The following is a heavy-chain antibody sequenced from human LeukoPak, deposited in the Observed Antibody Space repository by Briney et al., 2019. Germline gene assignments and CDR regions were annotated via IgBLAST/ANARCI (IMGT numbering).Heavy chain of an antibody. V-gene: IGHV4-39*07. Sequence: SETLSLTCTVSGGSISSSSYYWGWIRQPPGKGLEWIGSIYYSGSTYYNPSLKSRVTISVDTSKNQFSLKLSSVTAADTAVYYCARLQIYGTPTHFDYWGQGTLVTVSS. CDR3: ARLQIYGTPTHFDY. J-gene: IGHJ4*02. D-gene: IGHD2/OR15-2a*01. CDR1: GGSISSSSYY. CDR2: IYYSGST.